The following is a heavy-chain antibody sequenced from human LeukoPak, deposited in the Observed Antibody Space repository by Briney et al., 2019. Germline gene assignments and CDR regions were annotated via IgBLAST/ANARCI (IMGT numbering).Heavy chain of an antibody. CDR1: GGSIRHYY. Sequence: SETLSLTCTVSGGSIRHYYWSWIRQPAGKGLEWIGRIHTSGNTKSNPSLKSRVTISVNTSKNQFSLKLSSVTAADTAVYYCARENSGYEFFYDYWGQGTLVTVSS. CDR2: IHTSGNT. D-gene: IGHD3-22*01. CDR3: ARENSGYEFFYDY. V-gene: IGHV4-4*07. J-gene: IGHJ4*02.